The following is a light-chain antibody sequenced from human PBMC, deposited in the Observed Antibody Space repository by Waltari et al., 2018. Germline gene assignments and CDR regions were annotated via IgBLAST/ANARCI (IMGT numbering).Light chain of an antibody. Sequence: QTVVTQEPSLTVSPGGTVTLTCASSTGAVTSNYYPNWIQQRPGQAPRALIYNTNNKYSGTPARCSGSLLGGKAALTLSRAQPEDEADYYCLLYYSGGARVFGGGTKLTVL. CDR3: LLYYSGGARV. J-gene: IGLJ2*01. V-gene: IGLV7-43*01. CDR2: NTN. CDR1: TGAVTSNYY.